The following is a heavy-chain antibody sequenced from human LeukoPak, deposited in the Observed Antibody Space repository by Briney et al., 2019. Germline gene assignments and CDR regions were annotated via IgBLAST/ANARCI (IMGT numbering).Heavy chain of an antibody. J-gene: IGHJ4*02. CDR3: VRQTLRVAIIRGVRRDPRDFDY. Sequence: NPSDTLSLTCTVSGDSISSSNYYWGWIRQPPGKGLEWIGSFFLSGSTYYSPSLKSRVTISVDTSKNQFSLRLNSVTAADTAVYYCVRQTLRVAIIRGVRRDPRDFDYWGQGTLVTVSS. CDR2: FFLSGST. CDR1: GDSISSSNYY. V-gene: IGHV4-39*01. D-gene: IGHD3-10*01.